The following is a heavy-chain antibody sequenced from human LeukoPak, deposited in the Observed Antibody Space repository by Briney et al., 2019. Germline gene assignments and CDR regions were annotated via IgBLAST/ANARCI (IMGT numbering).Heavy chain of an antibody. CDR2: ISSSSSYI. CDR3: ARGTVTVGDY. Sequence: GGSLRLSCAASGFTFSSYSMNWVRQAPGKGLGWVSSISSSSSYIYYADSVKGRFTISRDNAKNSLYLQMNSLRAEDTAVYYCARGTVTVGDYWGQATLVTVSS. CDR1: GFTFSSYS. D-gene: IGHD4-17*01. V-gene: IGHV3-21*01. J-gene: IGHJ4*02.